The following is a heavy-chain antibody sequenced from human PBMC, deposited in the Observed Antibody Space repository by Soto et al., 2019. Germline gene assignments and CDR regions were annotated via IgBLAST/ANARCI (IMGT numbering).Heavy chain of an antibody. Sequence: PGGSLRLSCAASVFTFSSYSMNWVRQAPGKGLEWVSSISSSSSYIYYADSVKGRFTISRDNAKNSLYLQMNSLRAEDTAVYYCARDPTIAAARGTSDYWGQGTLVTVSS. V-gene: IGHV3-21*01. CDR3: ARDPTIAAARGTSDY. CDR2: ISSSSSYI. CDR1: VFTFSSYS. D-gene: IGHD6-13*01. J-gene: IGHJ4*02.